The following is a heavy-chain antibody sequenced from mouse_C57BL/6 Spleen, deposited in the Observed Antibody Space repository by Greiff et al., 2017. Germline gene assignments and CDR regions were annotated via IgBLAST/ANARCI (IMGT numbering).Heavy chain of an antibody. D-gene: IGHD4-1*01. V-gene: IGHV3-6*01. CDR2: ISYDGSN. Sequence: VQLKESGPGLVKPSQSLSLTCSVTGYSITSGYYWNWIRQFPGNKLEWMGYISYDGSNNYNPSLKNRISITRDTSKNQFFLKLNSVTTEDTATYYCARGLANWDGYYFDYWGQGTTLTVSS. CDR3: ARGLANWDGYYFDY. J-gene: IGHJ2*01. CDR1: GYSITSGYY.